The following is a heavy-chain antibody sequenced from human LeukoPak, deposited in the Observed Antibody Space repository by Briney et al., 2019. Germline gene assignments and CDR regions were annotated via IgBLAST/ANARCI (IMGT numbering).Heavy chain of an antibody. V-gene: IGHV3-21*01. CDR3: ARDMEEQWPSDAFDI. D-gene: IGHD6-19*01. Sequence: PGGSLRLSCVASGFTFSNYVMAGVRQAPGKGLEYVSSIIGNGDSTYYADSVKGRFTISRDNAKNSLYLQMNSLRAEDTAVYYCARDMEEQWPSDAFDIWGQGTMVTVSS. J-gene: IGHJ3*02. CDR2: IIGNGDST. CDR1: GFTFSNYV.